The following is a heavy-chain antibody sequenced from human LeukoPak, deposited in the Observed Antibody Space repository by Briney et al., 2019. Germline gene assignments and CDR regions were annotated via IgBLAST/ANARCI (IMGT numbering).Heavy chain of an antibody. V-gene: IGHV4-34*01. CDR2: INHSGST. Sequence: SETLSLTCAVYGVSFSGYYWSWIRQPPGKGLEWIGEINHSGSTNYNPSLKSRVTISVDTSKNQFSLKLSSVTAADTAVYYCARGPYYDILTGYSRDFDYWGQGTLVTVSS. D-gene: IGHD3-9*01. CDR3: ARGPYYDILTGYSRDFDY. J-gene: IGHJ4*02. CDR1: GVSFSGYY.